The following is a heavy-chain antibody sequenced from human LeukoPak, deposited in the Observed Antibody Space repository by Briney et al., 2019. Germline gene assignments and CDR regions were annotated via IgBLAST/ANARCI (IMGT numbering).Heavy chain of an antibody. V-gene: IGHV3-74*01. J-gene: IGHJ4*02. CDR1: GFTFNSYW. CDR3: ARDYYHAVDY. CDR2: INSDGSST. D-gene: IGHD3-10*01. Sequence: PGGSLRLSCAASGFTFNSYWMHWVRQAPGKGLVWVSLINSDGSSTTYADSVKSRFTISRDNAKNTLHLQMNSLRTEDTAVYYCARDYYHAVDYWGKGTLVTDAS.